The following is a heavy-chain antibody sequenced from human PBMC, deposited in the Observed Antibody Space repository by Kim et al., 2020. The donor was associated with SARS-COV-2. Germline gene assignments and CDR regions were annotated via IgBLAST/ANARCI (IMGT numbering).Heavy chain of an antibody. V-gene: IGHV3-23*01. Sequence: GGSLRLSCAASGFTFSSYAMSWVRQAPGKGLEWVSAISGSGGSTYYADSVKGRFTISRDNSKNTLYLQMNSLRAEDTAVYYCSYVWGSYRSGVEEYWGQGTLVTVSS. CDR2: ISGSGGST. J-gene: IGHJ4*02. CDR1: GFTFSSYA. D-gene: IGHD3-16*02. CDR3: SYVWGSYRSGVEEY.